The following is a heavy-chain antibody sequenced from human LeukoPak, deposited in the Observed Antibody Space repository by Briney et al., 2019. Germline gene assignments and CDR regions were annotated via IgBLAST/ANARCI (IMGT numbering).Heavy chain of an antibody. J-gene: IGHJ4*02. Sequence: GGSLRLSCGASGFTLSSYTMIWVRQAPGMGLEWVSSISSSRTSIYYADSVKGRFTISRDNAKNSLYLQMNSLRAEDTSVYYCATEGRSTTPGYWGQGTLVIVSS. D-gene: IGHD6-13*01. CDR2: ISSSRTSI. CDR3: ATEGRSTTPGY. V-gene: IGHV3-21*01. CDR1: GFTLSSYT.